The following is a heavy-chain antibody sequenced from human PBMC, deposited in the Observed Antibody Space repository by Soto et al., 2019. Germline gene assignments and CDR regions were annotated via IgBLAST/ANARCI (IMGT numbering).Heavy chain of an antibody. CDR3: ARRARPDFYYMDV. V-gene: IGHV3-64*01. D-gene: IGHD6-6*01. CDR1: GFTLSGYA. CDR2: ISSNGVGT. J-gene: IGHJ6*03. Sequence: EVQLAESGGGLVQPGGSLRLSCAASGFTLSGYAMDWVRQAPGKGLEYVSGISSNGVGTYYANSVQGRFTISRDNSKNTVYLQMGSLRPEEMAVYYCARRARPDFYYMDVWGKGTTVTVSS.